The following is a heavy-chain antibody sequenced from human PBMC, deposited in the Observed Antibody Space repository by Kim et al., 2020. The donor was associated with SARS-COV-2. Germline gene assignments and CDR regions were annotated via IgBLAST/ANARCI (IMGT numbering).Heavy chain of an antibody. CDR2: TITSGST. Sequence: SETLSLTCNVSGGPISSYYWTWMRQPAGKGLEWIGRTITSGSTNYNTTLKSRLTMSVDTSKNQFSLKVNSVTAADTAIYYCAREVTTGTGRAFDIWGQGTMVTVSS. D-gene: IGHD1-1*01. CDR1: GGPISSYY. V-gene: IGHV4-4*07. CDR3: AREVTTGTGRAFDI. J-gene: IGHJ3*02.